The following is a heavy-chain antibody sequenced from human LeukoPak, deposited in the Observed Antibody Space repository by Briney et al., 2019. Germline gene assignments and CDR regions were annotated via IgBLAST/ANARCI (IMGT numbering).Heavy chain of an antibody. CDR2: ISSSGGNT. V-gene: IGHV3-23*01. D-gene: IGHD5-12*01. Sequence: GGSLRLSCAASGFTFSSYSMSWVRQAPGKGLEWVSAISSSGGNTYYADSAKGRFTVSRDNFKNTLYLQMNSLSAEDTAVYYCAKDRPTWPIDYWGQGTLVTVSS. CDR1: GFTFSSYS. CDR3: AKDRPTWPIDY. J-gene: IGHJ4*02.